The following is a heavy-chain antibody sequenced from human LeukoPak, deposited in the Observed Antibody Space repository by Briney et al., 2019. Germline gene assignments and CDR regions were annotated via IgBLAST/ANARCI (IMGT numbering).Heavy chain of an antibody. CDR3: ATSLAVAEYYFGY. V-gene: IGHV1-2*02. CDR1: GYTFTDSY. J-gene: IGHJ4*02. CDR2: INPTSGVT. Sequence: ASVKVSCKASGYTFTDSYIHWVRQAPGRGLEWMGWINPTSGVTNYAQRFQGRVTLTGDTSISTAFMDLRKLRSDDTAVYYCATSLAVAEYYFGYWGQGTLVTVSS. D-gene: IGHD6-19*01.